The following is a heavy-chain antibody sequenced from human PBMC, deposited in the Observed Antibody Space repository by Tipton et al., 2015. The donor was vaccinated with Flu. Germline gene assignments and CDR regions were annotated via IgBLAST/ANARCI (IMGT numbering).Heavy chain of an antibody. CDR2: IGGRGNST. CDR1: GFTFSTYA. V-gene: IGHV3-23*01. Sequence: SLRLSCAASGFTFSTYAMSWVRQAPGRGLEWISAIGGRGNSTYYADSVKGRFTISRDNSENTLYLEMKSLRTEDTAIYYCAKSLFSFRSAWGQGTLVTVSS. J-gene: IGHJ5*02. D-gene: IGHD2/OR15-2a*01. CDR3: AKSLFSFRSA.